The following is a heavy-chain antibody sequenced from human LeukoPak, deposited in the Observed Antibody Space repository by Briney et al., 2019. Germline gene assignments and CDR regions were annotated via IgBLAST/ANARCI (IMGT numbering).Heavy chain of an antibody. CDR1: GGSISSYF. V-gene: IGHV4-59*01. CDR3: ARDGDYDILTGYYNGMDV. D-gene: IGHD3-9*01. CDR2: IYYTGST. Sequence: SETLSLTCTVSGGSISSYFWSWIRHPPGKGLEWIGYIYYTGSTNYNPSLKSRVTISVDMSKNQFSLRLSSVTAADTAVYYCARDGDYDILTGYYNGMDVWGQGTTVTVSS. J-gene: IGHJ6*02.